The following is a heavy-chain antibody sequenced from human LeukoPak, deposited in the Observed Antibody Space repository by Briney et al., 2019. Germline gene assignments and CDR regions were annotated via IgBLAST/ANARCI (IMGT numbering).Heavy chain of an antibody. CDR2: INPNSGGT. Sequence: ASVKVSCKASGYTFTGCYMHWVRQAPGQGLEWMGWINPNSGGTNYAQKFQGRVTMTRDTSISTAYMELSRLRSDDTAVYYCARGGYGGNVIRDYMDVWGKGTTVTVSS. J-gene: IGHJ6*03. CDR1: GYTFTGCY. V-gene: IGHV1-2*02. CDR3: ARGGYGGNVIRDYMDV. D-gene: IGHD4-23*01.